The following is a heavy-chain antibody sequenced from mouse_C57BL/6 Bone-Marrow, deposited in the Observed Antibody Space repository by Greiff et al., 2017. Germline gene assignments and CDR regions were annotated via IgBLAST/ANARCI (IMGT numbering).Heavy chain of an antibody. J-gene: IGHJ2*01. Sequence: VQLQQPGAELVKPGASVKVSCKASGYTFTSYWMHWVKQRPGQGLEWIGRIHPSDSDTNYNQKFKGKATLTVDQSSSTAYMQLSSLTSEDSAVYYCAMEFYYGSSYFDYWGQGTTLTVSS. CDR3: AMEFYYGSSYFDY. D-gene: IGHD1-1*01. CDR2: IHPSDSDT. CDR1: GYTFTSYW. V-gene: IGHV1-74*01.